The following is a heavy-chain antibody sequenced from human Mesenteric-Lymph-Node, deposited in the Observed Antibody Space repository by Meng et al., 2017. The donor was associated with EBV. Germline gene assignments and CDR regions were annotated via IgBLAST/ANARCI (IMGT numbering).Heavy chain of an antibody. CDR1: GFTFSSYI. Sequence: EVQLVESGGCLVKPGGSLRLSCAVSGFTFSSYIMNGVRQAPGKGMEWVSSISSSGIYIYYADSVKGRFTISRDNAKNSLYLQMDSLRAEDTALYYCARDSGTPVTGDFDYWGQGTLVTVAS. J-gene: IGHJ4*02. V-gene: IGHV3-21*06. CDR3: ARDSGTPVTGDFDY. D-gene: IGHD6-19*01. CDR2: ISSSGIYI.